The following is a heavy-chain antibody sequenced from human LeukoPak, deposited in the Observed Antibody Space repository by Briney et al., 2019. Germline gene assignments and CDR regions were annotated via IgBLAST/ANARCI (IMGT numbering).Heavy chain of an antibody. Sequence: SETLSLTCTVSGGSISSYYWSWIRQPAGKGLEWIVRIYTSGSTNYNPSLKSRVTMSVDTSKNQFSLKLSSVTAADTAVYYCARLRAAAANNWFDPWGQGTLVTVSS. J-gene: IGHJ5*02. V-gene: IGHV4-4*07. CDR3: ARLRAAAANNWFDP. CDR1: GGSISSYY. CDR2: IYTSGST. D-gene: IGHD6-13*01.